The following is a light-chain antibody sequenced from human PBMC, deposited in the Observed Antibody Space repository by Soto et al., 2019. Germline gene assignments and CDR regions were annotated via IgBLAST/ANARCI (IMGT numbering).Light chain of an antibody. Sequence: QSVLTQSPSASGSPGQSVTISGTGTISDVGSHNYVSWYQHHPGKAPKLMIYEVSKRPSGVPDRFSGSKSGNTASLTVSGLQAEDEAVYYCSSTAGNNNLVFGGGTKLTVL. CDR1: ISDVGSHNY. CDR3: SSTAGNNNLV. V-gene: IGLV2-8*01. J-gene: IGLJ3*02. CDR2: EVS.